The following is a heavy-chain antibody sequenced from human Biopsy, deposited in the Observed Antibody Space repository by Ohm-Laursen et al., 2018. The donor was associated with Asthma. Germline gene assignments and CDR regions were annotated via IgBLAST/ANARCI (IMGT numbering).Heavy chain of an antibody. CDR1: GFTFSSYS. V-gene: IGHV3-15*01. J-gene: IGHJ4*02. CDR3: TTGIDY. CDR2: FKSKTDGGTT. Sequence: SLRLSCTASGFTFSSYSMNWVRQAPGKGLEWVGRFKSKTDGGTTDYAAPVKGRFTISRDDSKNTLYLQMNSLKTEDTAVYYCTTGIDYWGQGTLVTVSS.